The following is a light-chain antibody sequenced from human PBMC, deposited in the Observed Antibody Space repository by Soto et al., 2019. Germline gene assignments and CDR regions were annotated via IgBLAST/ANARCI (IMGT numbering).Light chain of an antibody. V-gene: IGKV1-39*01. CDR1: QSITKY. CDR2: AAS. Sequence: DVQMTQSPSSLSVSVGDRVTITCRASQSITKYLNWYQQKPGKAPKLLVYAASSLQRGVQSRFSGNGSGSDFTLTICSLQPEDFATYYFQQSDSYPYNFGQGTKLEIK. CDR3: QQSDSYPYN. J-gene: IGKJ2*01.